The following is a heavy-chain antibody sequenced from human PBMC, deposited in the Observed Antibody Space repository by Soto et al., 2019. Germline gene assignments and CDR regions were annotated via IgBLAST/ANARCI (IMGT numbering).Heavy chain of an antibody. CDR2: IIPIFGTA. CDR3: ARTSGSYYYYGMDV. J-gene: IGHJ6*02. V-gene: IGHV1-69*06. Sequence: AASVKVSCKASGGTFSSYAISWVRQAPGQGLEWMGGIIPIFGTANYAQKFQGRVTITADKSTSTAYMELSSLRSEDTAVYYCARTSGSYYYYGMDVWGQGTTVTVSS. D-gene: IGHD1-26*01. CDR1: GGTFSSYA.